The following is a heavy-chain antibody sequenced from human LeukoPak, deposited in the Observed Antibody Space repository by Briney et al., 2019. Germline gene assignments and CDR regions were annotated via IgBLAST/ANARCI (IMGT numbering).Heavy chain of an antibody. D-gene: IGHD5-24*01. J-gene: IGHJ4*02. CDR2: MNPNSGNT. Sequence: VASVKVSCKASGYTFTSYDINWVRQATGQGLEWMGWMNPNSGNTGYAQKFQGRVTITRNTSISKAYMELSSLRSEDTAVYYCARVGRDGYNYYCDNWGEGTLVIVSS. V-gene: IGHV1-8*03. CDR3: ARVGRDGYNYYCDN. CDR1: GYTFTSYD.